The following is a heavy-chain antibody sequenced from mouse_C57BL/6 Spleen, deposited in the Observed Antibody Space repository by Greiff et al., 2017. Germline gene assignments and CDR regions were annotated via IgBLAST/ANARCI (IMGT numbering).Heavy chain of an antibody. J-gene: IGHJ3*01. V-gene: IGHV1-9*01. CDR3: ARSCTY. CDR1: GYTFTGYG. CDR2: ILPGSGCT. Sequence: QVQLQQSGAELMKPGASVKLSCKASGYTFTGYGIEWVKQRPGHSLEWIGEILPGSGCTTYNEKFKGKATFTVDTSSNTAYMQHSSLTTEDSAIYYFARSCTYWGQGTLVTVSA.